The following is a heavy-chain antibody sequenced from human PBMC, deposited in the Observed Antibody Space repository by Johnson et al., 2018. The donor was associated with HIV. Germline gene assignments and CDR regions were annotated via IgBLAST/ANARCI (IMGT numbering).Heavy chain of an antibody. CDR1: GFTFSSYG. CDR3: ASSYSESDAFDI. D-gene: IGHD3-10*01. J-gene: IGHJ3*02. CDR2: ISYDGSNK. V-gene: IGHV3-30*03. Sequence: QVQLVESGGGVVQPGRSLRLSCAASGFTFSSYGMHWVRQAPGKGLEWVAVISYDGSNKYYADSVKGRFTISRDNSKNTLYLQMNSLRAEDTAVYYCASSYSESDAFDIWGQGTMVTVSS.